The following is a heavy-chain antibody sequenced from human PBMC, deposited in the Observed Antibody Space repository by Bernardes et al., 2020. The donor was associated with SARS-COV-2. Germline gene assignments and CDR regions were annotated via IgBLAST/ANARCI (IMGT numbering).Heavy chain of an antibody. CDR1: GFTVSTYA. V-gene: IGHV3-23*01. D-gene: IGHD6-19*01. CDR2: ISGSGDTT. J-gene: IGHJ4*02. Sequence: GGSLRLSCAASGFTVSTYAMSWVRQAPGKGREWVSGISGSGDTTYYADSVKGRFTISRDNSKNTLYLQMNSLRAEDTAVYYCARIDEVTGRDYWGQGTLVTVSS. CDR3: ARIDEVTGRDY.